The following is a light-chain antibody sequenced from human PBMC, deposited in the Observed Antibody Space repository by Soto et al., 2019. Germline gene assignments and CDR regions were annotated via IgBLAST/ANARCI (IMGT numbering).Light chain of an antibody. J-gene: IGKJ1*01. CDR2: DAS. Sequence: EIVLTQSPATLSLSPGETATLSCGASQSVSSNSLAWYQQKPGLAPRLLIYDASRRATGIPDRFSGSGSGTDFSLTISRLEPEDFAVYYCQQYGTSLRTFGQGTKVDI. V-gene: IGKV3D-20*01. CDR3: QQYGTSLRT. CDR1: QSVSSNS.